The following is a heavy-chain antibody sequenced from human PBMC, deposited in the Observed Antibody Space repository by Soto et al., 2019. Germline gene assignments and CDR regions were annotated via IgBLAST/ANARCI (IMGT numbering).Heavy chain of an antibody. CDR1: GFTFRSYS. CDR3: GISSMAARPAQNIDY. Sequence: GGSLRLSCAASGFTFRSYSISWVPQAPGKGVEWGSGISGSWGSTYYADSVKGRFTISRYNSKHTLYLQMNSLRAEDTAVYYCGISSMAARPAQNIDYWGQGTLVTVSP. CDR2: ISGSWGST. D-gene: IGHD6-6*01. J-gene: IGHJ4*02. V-gene: IGHV3-23*01.